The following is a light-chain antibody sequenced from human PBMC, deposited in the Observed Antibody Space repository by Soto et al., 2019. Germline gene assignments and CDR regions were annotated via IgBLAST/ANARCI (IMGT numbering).Light chain of an antibody. CDR3: SSFAGGGNPVL. Sequence: QSALTQPPSASGSLGQSVTISCTGTSSDVGGYNYVSWHQQHPGKAPKVMIYEVTERPPGVPDRFSGSKSGNTASLTVSGFQAEDEADYYCSSFAGGGNPVLLGGGTKLTVL. V-gene: IGLV2-8*01. J-gene: IGLJ2*01. CDR1: SSDVGGYNY. CDR2: EVT.